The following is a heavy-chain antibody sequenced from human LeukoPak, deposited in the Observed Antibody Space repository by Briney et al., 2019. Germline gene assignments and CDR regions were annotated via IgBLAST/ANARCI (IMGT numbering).Heavy chain of an antibody. CDR1: EFTFTRYA. Sequence: GGSLRLSCEASEFTFTRYAMTWVRQAPGKGLEWVSAISGSGGTTYYADSVRGRFTISRDNSKNTLYLQMNSLRAEDTAVYYCAKGLINDWSALEYWGQGTLVTVSS. J-gene: IGHJ4*02. D-gene: IGHD3-9*01. V-gene: IGHV3-23*01. CDR3: AKGLINDWSALEY. CDR2: ISGSGGTT.